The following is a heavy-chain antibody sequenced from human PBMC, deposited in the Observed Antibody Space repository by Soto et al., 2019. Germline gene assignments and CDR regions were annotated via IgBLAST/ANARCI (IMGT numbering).Heavy chain of an antibody. D-gene: IGHD6-6*01. J-gene: IGHJ5*02. CDR2: INYSGST. CDR3: ARGSARVYSSSYWFDP. V-gene: IGHV4-59*12. Sequence: SETLSLTCTVSGGSISSYYWSWIRQPPGKGLDWFGDINYSGSTIYNLSLKSRVTISVDTSKNQFSLKLSSVTAADMAVYYCARGSARVYSSSYWFDPWGQGTLVTVSS. CDR1: GGSISSYY.